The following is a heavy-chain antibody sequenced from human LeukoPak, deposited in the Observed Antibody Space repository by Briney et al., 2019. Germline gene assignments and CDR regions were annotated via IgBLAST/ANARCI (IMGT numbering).Heavy chain of an antibody. J-gene: IGHJ6*04. CDR2: ISYDGSNK. CDR1: GFTFSDYY. V-gene: IGHV3-30*18. Sequence: PGGSLRLSCAASGFTFSDYYMHWVRQAPGKGLEWVAVISYDGSNKYYADSVKGRFTISRDNSKNTLYLQMNSLRAEDTAVYYCAKDDYYGSGSYYYYYYGMDVWGKGTTVTVSS. CDR3: AKDDYYGSGSYYYYYYGMDV. D-gene: IGHD3-10*01.